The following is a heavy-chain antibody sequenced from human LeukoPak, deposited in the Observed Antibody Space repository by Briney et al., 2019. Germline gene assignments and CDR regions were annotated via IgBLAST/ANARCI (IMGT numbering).Heavy chain of an antibody. V-gene: IGHV3-21*01. CDR2: ISSSSTYT. J-gene: IGHJ4*02. CDR3: VKGGHYGDYGGN. CDR1: GFTFSSYP. D-gene: IGHD4-17*01. Sequence: AGSLRLSCAASGFTFSSYPMNWVRQAPGKGLEWVSSISSSSTYTFYADSVKGRFTISRDNSKNTLYLQMSSLRAEDTAVYYCVKGGHYGDYGGNWGQGTLVTVSS.